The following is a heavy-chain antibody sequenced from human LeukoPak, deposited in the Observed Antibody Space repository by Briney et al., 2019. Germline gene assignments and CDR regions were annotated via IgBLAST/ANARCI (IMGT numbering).Heavy chain of an antibody. V-gene: IGHV4-39*07. CDR2: IYNSGST. Sequence: SETLSLTCTVSGGSISSNNYYWGWIRQPPGKGLEWIGSIYNSGSTYYNPSLKSRVTISVDTSKNQFSLKLSSVTAADTAVYYCARGSGSSGYWYWGQGTLVTVSS. D-gene: IGHD3-22*01. CDR3: ARGSGSSGYWY. J-gene: IGHJ4*02. CDR1: GGSISSNNYY.